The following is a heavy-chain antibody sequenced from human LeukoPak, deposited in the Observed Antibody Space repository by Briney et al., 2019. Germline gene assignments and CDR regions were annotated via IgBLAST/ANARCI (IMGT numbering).Heavy chain of an antibody. V-gene: IGHV3-23*01. D-gene: IGHD6-19*01. CDR1: GFTFSSYA. CDR3: ARDSSGFDY. Sequence: PGGSLRLSCAASGFTFSSYAMSWVRQAPGKGLEWVSAISGSGGSTYYADSVKGRFTISGDNAKNSLYLQMNSLRAEDTAVYYCARDSSGFDYWGQGTLVTVSS. CDR2: ISGSGGST. J-gene: IGHJ4*02.